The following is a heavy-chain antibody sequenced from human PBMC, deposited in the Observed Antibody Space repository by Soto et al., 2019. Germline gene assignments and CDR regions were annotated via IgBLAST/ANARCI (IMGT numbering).Heavy chain of an antibody. CDR1: GYIFSDYG. J-gene: IGHJ4*02. D-gene: IGHD4-17*01. CDR2: ISGYSGNA. Sequence: QVQVMQSGAEVKKPGDSVKVSCKTSGYIFSDYGINWVRQAPGQGLEWMGWISGYSGNANLAQKFQGRVTMTTDKSTRTAYMELRRLRSDDTAVYYCAKRTSGTTWAESDYWGQGTLVTVSS. CDR3: AKRTSGTTWAESDY. V-gene: IGHV1-18*04.